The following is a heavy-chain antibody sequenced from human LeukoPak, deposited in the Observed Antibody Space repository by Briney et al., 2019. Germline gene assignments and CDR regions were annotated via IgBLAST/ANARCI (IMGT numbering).Heavy chain of an antibody. V-gene: IGHV3-74*03. CDR2: INTNDRSYI. D-gene: IGHD4-17*01. CDR1: RFALNTW. J-gene: IGHJ6*03. CDR3: VRDTSVSRMDV. Sequence: GRSLRLSRAASRFALNTWMHCVRQAPGNGLVWVSRINTNDRSYITYADSVKGRFSVARDDPKNTLYLQMNSLRVEDTAVYYCVRDTSVSRMDVWGKGTTVTFS.